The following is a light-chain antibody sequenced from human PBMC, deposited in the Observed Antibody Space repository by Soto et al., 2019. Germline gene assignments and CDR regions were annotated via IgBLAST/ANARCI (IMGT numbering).Light chain of an antibody. CDR2: DDK. CDR3: QVCDGCDIDLPI. V-gene: IGLV3-21*02. J-gene: IGLJ2*01. Sequence: SYELNHSPSVSVAPGQTASITFGGDNIGSESEHWYQQRPGHAPVLVVYDDKDRPSGIPERYSGANSGNTATLTISRVEAGDEADDCCQVCDGCDIDLPIFGGGSKGTVL. CDR1: NIGSES.